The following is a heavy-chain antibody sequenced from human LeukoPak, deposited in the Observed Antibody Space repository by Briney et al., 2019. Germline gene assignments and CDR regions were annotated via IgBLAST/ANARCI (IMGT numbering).Heavy chain of an antibody. CDR1: GFTFSDYS. CDR2: ISSSSSAR. CDR3: ARGYCNGGSCYYHP. V-gene: IGHV3-48*01. Sequence: GGSLRLSCAASGFTFSDYSMNWVRQAPGKGLEWISYISSSSSARFFADSVKGRFTISRDNAENSLYLQMNNLRAEDTAVYYCARGYCNGGSCYYHPWGQGTPVTVSS. J-gene: IGHJ5*02. D-gene: IGHD2-15*01.